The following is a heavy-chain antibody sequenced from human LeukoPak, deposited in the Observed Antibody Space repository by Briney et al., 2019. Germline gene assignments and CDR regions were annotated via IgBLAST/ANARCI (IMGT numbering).Heavy chain of an antibody. Sequence: ASVKVSCKASGYTFSGYYMHWVRQAPGQGLEWMGWINPNSGGTNYAQKFQGRVTMTRDTSISTAYMELSRLRSDDTAEYYCARDAYYYDSSGYFDYWGQGTLVTVSS. J-gene: IGHJ4*02. CDR3: ARDAYYYDSSGYFDY. V-gene: IGHV1-2*02. CDR1: GYTFSGYY. D-gene: IGHD3-22*01. CDR2: INPNSGGT.